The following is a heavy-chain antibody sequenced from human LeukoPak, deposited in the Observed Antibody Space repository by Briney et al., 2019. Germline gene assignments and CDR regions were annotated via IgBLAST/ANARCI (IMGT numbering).Heavy chain of an antibody. Sequence: GGSLRLSCAASGFTFSSYAMHWVRQAPGKGLEYVSAISSNGGSTYYANSVKGRFTISRDNSKNTLYLQMNSLRLEDAAVYFCARAPVTSCRGAYCYPFDYWGQGTQVTVSS. CDR3: ARAPVTSCRGAYCYPFDY. CDR2: ISSNGGST. D-gene: IGHD2-21*01. V-gene: IGHV3-64*01. CDR1: GFTFSSYA. J-gene: IGHJ4*02.